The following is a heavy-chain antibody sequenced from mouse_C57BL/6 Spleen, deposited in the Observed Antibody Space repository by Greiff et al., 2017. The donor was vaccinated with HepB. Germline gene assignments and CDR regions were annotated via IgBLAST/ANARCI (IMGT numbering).Heavy chain of an antibody. CDR2: IDPSDSET. D-gene: IGHD1-1*02. CDR1: GYTFTSYW. Sequence: QVQLQQPGAELVRPGSSVKLSCKASGYTFTSYWMHWVKQRPIQGLEWIGNIDPSDSETHYNQKFKDKATLTVDKSSSTAYMQLSSLTSEDSALYYCARGAAGAWFAYWGQGTLVTVSA. J-gene: IGHJ3*01. CDR3: ARGAAGAWFAY. V-gene: IGHV1-52*01.